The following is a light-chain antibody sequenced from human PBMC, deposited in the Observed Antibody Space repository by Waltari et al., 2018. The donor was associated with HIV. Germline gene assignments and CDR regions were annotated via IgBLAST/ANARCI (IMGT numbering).Light chain of an antibody. J-gene: IGLJ3*02. V-gene: IGLV1-40*01. Sequence: QSVLTQPPSVSGAPGQRVTISCTGNSSNIGAGFDVHWYQQLPETAPKLLIYGDTNRPSGVPDRFSGSKSGTSASLAIPGLQAEDEADYYCQSYDSGLSVVFGGGTKLTVL. CDR3: QSYDSGLSVV. CDR1: SSNIGAGFD. CDR2: GDT.